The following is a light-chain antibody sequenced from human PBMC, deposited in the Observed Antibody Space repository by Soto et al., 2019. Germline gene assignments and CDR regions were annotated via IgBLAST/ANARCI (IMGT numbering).Light chain of an antibody. V-gene: IGKV1-5*03. CDR1: QSISLW. Sequence: DIHMTQSPSTLSASVGDRVTITCRASQSISLWVAWYQQKPGRAPNLLIHKTSSLETGVPSRFSGSGSGTEFTLTISSLQPDDFATYYCQHYKDYSWTFGQGTKVEVK. CDR3: QHYKDYSWT. CDR2: KTS. J-gene: IGKJ1*01.